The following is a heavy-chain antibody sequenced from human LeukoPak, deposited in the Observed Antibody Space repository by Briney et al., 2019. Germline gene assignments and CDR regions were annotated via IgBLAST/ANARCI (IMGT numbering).Heavy chain of an antibody. CDR2: IYYTGIT. V-gene: IGHV4-31*03. J-gene: IGHJ5*02. D-gene: IGHD6-13*01. CDR1: GASINSATYY. Sequence: PSQTLSLTCIVSGASINSATYYWSWLRQHPGKGLEWIGYIYYTGITNYNPSLRSRVTISVDTSKNQFSLKLSSVTAADTAVYYCARVLAAAGTLWFDPWGQGTLVTVSS. CDR3: ARVLAAAGTLWFDP.